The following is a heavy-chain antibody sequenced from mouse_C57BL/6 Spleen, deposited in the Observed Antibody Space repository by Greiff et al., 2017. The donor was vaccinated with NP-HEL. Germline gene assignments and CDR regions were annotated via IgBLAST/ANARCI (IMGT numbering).Heavy chain of an antibody. CDR3: ARHETGTRGYAMDY. Sequence: EVMLVESGGDLVKPGGSLKLSCAASGFTFSSYGMSWVRQTPDKRLEWVATISSGGSYTYYPDSVKGRFTISRDNAKNTLYLQMSSLKSEDTAMYYCARHETGTRGYAMDYWGQGTSVTVSS. V-gene: IGHV5-6*01. D-gene: IGHD4-1*01. CDR1: GFTFSSYG. J-gene: IGHJ4*01. CDR2: ISSGGSYT.